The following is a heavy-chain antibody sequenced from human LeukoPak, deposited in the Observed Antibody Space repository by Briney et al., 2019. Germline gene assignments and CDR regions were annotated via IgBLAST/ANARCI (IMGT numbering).Heavy chain of an antibody. CDR2: IYYSGST. Sequence: SETLSLTCTVSGGSISSSSYYWGWIRQPPGEGLEWIGSIYYSGSTYYNPSLKSRVTISVDTSKNQFSLKLSSVTAADTAVYYCASTALGYCSSTSCFTPHYFDYWGQGTLVTVSS. D-gene: IGHD2-2*01. CDR1: GGSISSSSYY. V-gene: IGHV4-39*01. J-gene: IGHJ4*02. CDR3: ASTALGYCSSTSCFTPHYFDY.